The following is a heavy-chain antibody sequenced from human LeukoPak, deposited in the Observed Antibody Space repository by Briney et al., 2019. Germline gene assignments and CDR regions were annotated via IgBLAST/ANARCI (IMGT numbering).Heavy chain of an antibody. CDR1: GFTFSSYW. J-gene: IGHJ5*02. Sequence: PGGSLRLSCAASGFTFSSYWMSWVRQAPGKGLEWVSSISASGGSTYYADSVKGRFSISRDNSRNTLYLQMNSLRTEDTAVYYCAKGGVVTRLGWFDPWGQGTLVTVSS. CDR3: AKGGVVTRLGWFDP. V-gene: IGHV3-23*01. D-gene: IGHD4-23*01. CDR2: ISASGGST.